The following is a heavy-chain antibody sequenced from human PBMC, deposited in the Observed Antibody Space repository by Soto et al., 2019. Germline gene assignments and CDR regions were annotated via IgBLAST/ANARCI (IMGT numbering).Heavy chain of an antibody. D-gene: IGHD1-1*01. V-gene: IGHV1-18*01. CDR1: GYAFTTYG. CDR3: ARGRYGDY. J-gene: IGHJ4*02. Sequence: QVHLVQSGAEVKKPGASVKVSCKGSGYAFTTYGITWVRQAPGQGLEWMGWISAHNGNTNYAQKLQGRVTVTRDTSTSTAYMELRSLRSDDAAVYYCARGRYGDYWGQGALVTVSS. CDR2: ISAHNGNT.